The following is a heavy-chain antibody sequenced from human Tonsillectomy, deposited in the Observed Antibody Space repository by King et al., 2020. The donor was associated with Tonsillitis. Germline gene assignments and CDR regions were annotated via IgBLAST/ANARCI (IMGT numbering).Heavy chain of an antibody. CDR1: GFTFSSYG. Sequence: VQLVESGGGVVQPGRSLRLSCAASGFTFSSYGMHWVRQAPGKGLEWVAVISYDGSNKYYADSVKGRFTISRDNSKNTLYLQMNSLRAEDTAVYYCAKASRGVLPDYWGQRTLVTVSS. D-gene: IGHD4/OR15-4a*01. J-gene: IGHJ4*02. V-gene: IGHV3-30*18. CDR3: AKASRGVLPDY. CDR2: ISYDGSNK.